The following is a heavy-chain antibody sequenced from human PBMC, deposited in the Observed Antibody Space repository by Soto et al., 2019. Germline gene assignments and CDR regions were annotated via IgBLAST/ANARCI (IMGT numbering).Heavy chain of an antibody. CDR2: IYYSGST. CDR3: AGSAVADDAFDI. V-gene: IGHV4-59*08. J-gene: IGHJ3*02. D-gene: IGHD6-19*01. CDR1: GGSISSYY. Sequence: SETLSLTCTVSGGSISSYYWSWIRQPPGKGLEWIGYIYYSGSTNYNPSLKSRVTISVDTSKNQFSLKLSSVTAADTAVYYCAGSAVADDAFDIWGQETMVTVSS.